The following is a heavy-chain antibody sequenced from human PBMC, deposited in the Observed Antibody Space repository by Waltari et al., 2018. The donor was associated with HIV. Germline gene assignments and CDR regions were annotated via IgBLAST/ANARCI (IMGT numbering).Heavy chain of an antibody. J-gene: IGHJ3*01. D-gene: IGHD1-26*01. V-gene: IGHV1-69*19. CDR1: GAAFDTFA. Sequence: QAQLVQSGAETKKPGSSVTVSCQAAGAAFDTFAFTWVRQAPGQGLEWLGGTAPFFGVIYAQDFNGRVTITSNPSTRTVFLELGGLRPDDTAVYFCAKSDFTELVRGQKAFDVWGQGT. CDR2: TAPFFGV. CDR3: AKSDFTELVRGQKAFDV.